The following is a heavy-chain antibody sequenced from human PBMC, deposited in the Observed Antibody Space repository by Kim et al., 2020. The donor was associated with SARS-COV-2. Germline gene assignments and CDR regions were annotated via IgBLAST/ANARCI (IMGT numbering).Heavy chain of an antibody. CDR3: ARSTSLVGASPFDY. V-gene: IGHV4-59*13. Sequence: SETLSLTCTVSGGSISSYYWSWIRQPPGKGLEWIGYIYYSGSTNYNPSLKSRVTISVDTSKNQFSLKLSSVTAADTAVYYCARSTSLVGASPFDYWGQGT. D-gene: IGHD1-26*01. J-gene: IGHJ4*02. CDR1: GGSISSYY. CDR2: IYYSGST.